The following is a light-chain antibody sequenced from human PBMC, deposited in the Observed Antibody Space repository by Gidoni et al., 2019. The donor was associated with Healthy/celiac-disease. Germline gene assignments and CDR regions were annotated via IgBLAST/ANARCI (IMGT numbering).Light chain of an antibody. CDR2: DAS. V-gene: IGKV1-33*01. Sequence: DIQMTQSPSSLSASVGDRVTITCQASQDISNYLNWYQQKPGKAPKLLIYDASNLETGVPSRFSGSGSVTDFTFTISSLQPEDIATYYWQQYDNLPLTFGGXTKVEIK. J-gene: IGKJ4*01. CDR1: QDISNY. CDR3: QQYDNLPLT.